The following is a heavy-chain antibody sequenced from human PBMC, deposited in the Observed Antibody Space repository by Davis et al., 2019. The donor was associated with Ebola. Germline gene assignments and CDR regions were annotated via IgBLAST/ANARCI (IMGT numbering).Heavy chain of an antibody. D-gene: IGHD1-26*01. CDR3: ANLREAVGATTGSAFDI. CDR2: IKQDGSEK. CDR1: GFTVSSYW. J-gene: IGHJ3*02. V-gene: IGHV3-7*03. Sequence: PGGSLRLSCAASGFTVSSYWMSWVRQAPGKGLEWVANIKQDGSEKYYVDSVKGRFTISRDNAKNSLYLQMNSLRAEDTAVYYCANLREAVGATTGSAFDIWGQGTMVTVSS.